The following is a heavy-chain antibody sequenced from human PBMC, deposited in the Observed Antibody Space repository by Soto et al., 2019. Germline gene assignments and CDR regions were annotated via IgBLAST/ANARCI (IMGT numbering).Heavy chain of an antibody. CDR3: ARVAADIASWLDP. Sequence: QPPGKGLEWIGCIYYCGVTNYNPSLKSRVTISVDTPKNLLSLKLNSVTAADLAVYYCARVAADIASWLDPWSQGTQVTVSS. V-gene: IGHV4-59*01. J-gene: IGHJ5*02. D-gene: IGHD5-12*01. CDR2: IYYCGVT.